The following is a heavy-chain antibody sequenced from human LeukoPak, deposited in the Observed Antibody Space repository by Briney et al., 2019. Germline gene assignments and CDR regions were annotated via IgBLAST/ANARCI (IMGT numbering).Heavy chain of an antibody. CDR1: GFTFSSYE. J-gene: IGHJ3*02. CDR2: ISFSGSTI. Sequence: PGGSLRLSCAVSGFTFSSYEMNWVRQAPGKGLEWVSCISFSGSTIYYADSVGGRFTISRDNAKNSLFLHMNSLRAEDTAVYYCARAGSMIANRGAFDIWGQGTMVTVSS. V-gene: IGHV3-48*03. CDR3: ARAGSMIANRGAFDI. D-gene: IGHD3-10*01.